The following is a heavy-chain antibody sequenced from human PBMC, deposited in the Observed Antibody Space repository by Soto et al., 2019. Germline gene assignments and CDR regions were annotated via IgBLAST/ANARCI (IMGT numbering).Heavy chain of an antibody. V-gene: IGHV4-34*01. D-gene: IGHD2-15*01. J-gene: IGHJ4*02. CDR1: GGSFSGYY. CDR2: INHSGST. CDR3: ARGGRSVVVVAATWRGFDY. Sequence: SETLSLTCAVYGGSFSGYYWSWIRKPPGKGLEWIGEINHSGSTNYNPSLKSRVTISVDTSKNQFSLKLSSVTAADTAVYYCARGGRSVVVVAATWRGFDYWGQGTLVTVSS.